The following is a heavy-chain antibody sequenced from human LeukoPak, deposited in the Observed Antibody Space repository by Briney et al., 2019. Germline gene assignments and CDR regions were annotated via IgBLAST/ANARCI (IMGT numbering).Heavy chain of an antibody. CDR3: ARDPAYYYNSGSYFDY. V-gene: IGHV3-30*04. CDR2: ISYDGSNK. Sequence: GGSLRLSCAASGFTFSSYAMHWVRQAPGKGLEWVALISYDGSNKYYADSVKGRFTISRDNAKNSLYLQMNSLRAEDTAVYYCARDPAYYYNSGSYFDYWGQGTLVTVSS. D-gene: IGHD3-10*01. J-gene: IGHJ4*02. CDR1: GFTFSSYA.